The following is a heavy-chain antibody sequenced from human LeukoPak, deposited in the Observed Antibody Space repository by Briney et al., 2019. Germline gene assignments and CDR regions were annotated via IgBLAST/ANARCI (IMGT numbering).Heavy chain of an antibody. J-gene: IGHJ4*02. CDR2: INPNSGGT. Sequence: ASVKVSCKASGYTFTNYYIHWVRQAPGQGLEWMGGINPNSGGTIYAQKFQGRVTVTRDTSLTTAYMELSRLRSDDTAVYYWARDGETNDFWSPYVPLVFGYWGQGTLVTVSS. CDR3: ARDGETNDFWSPYVPLVFGY. CDR1: GYTFTNYY. D-gene: IGHD3-3*01. V-gene: IGHV1-2*02.